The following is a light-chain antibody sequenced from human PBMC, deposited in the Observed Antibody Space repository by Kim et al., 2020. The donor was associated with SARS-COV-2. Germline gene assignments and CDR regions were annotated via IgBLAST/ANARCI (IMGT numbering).Light chain of an antibody. V-gene: IGKV1-27*01. J-gene: IGKJ1*01. CDR1: QVIATY. Sequence: GPVRDSVPIVCRACQVIATYLSLYQQKPGKAPKLLFYAASTLQSGVPSRFTGSVSGTEFALTISSLRPEDVATFYSQKYNTAPWTFGPGTKVDIK. CDR2: AAS. CDR3: QKYNTAPWT.